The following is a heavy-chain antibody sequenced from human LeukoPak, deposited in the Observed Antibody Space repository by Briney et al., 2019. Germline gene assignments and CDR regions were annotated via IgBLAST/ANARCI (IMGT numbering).Heavy chain of an antibody. V-gene: IGHV1-18*01. CDR1: GYTFTSYG. Sequence: ASVKVSCTASGYTFTSYGISWVRQAPGQGLEWMGWISAYNGNTNYAQKLQGRVTMTTDTSTSTAYMELRSLRSDDTAVYYCARADDSYYDFWSGRTTTQNMDVWGKGTTVTVSS. J-gene: IGHJ6*03. CDR3: ARADDSYYDFWSGRTTTQNMDV. D-gene: IGHD3-3*01. CDR2: ISAYNGNT.